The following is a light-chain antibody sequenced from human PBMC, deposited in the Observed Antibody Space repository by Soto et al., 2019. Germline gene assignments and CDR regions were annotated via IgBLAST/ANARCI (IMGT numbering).Light chain of an antibody. CDR2: DVS. V-gene: IGLV2-14*03. CDR1: SSDVGGYNY. J-gene: IGLJ1*01. CDR3: YSYTSSNTYV. Sequence: QSALTQPASVSGSPGQSITISCTGTSSDVGGYNYVSWYQHHPGKVPQLMIYDVSNRPSGVSNRFSGSKSGNTASLTISGLQAEDEADYYCYSYTSSNTYVFVTGTKLTVL.